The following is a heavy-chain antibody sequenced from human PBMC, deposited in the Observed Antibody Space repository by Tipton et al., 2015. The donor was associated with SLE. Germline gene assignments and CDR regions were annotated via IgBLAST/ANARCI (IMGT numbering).Heavy chain of an antibody. Sequence: PSLTCPVSGGSLSSGGYYWSWIRQHPGKGLGWIGYMYYSGSTDYTPSLKSRVTISVDTSKNQFSLKVNSVTAADTAVYYCARSHDSGKTFDYWGQGTLVTVSS. CDR2: MYYSGST. D-gene: IGHD3-10*01. J-gene: IGHJ4*02. CDR1: GGSLSSGGYY. CDR3: ARSHDSGKTFDY. V-gene: IGHV4-31*03.